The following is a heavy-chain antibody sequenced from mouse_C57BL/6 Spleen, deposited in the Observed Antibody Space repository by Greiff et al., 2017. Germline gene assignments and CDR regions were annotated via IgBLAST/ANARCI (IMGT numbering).Heavy chain of an antibody. Sequence: EVKLMESGPELVKPGASVKIPCKASGYTFTDYNMDWVKQSHGKSLEWIGDINPNNGGTIYNQKFKGKATLTVDKSSSTAYMELRSLTSEDTAVYYCARSLLGYSGAMDYWGQGTSVTVSS. J-gene: IGHJ4*01. V-gene: IGHV1-18*01. CDR1: GYTFTDYN. CDR2: INPNNGGT. D-gene: IGHD2-12*01. CDR3: ARSLLGYSGAMDY.